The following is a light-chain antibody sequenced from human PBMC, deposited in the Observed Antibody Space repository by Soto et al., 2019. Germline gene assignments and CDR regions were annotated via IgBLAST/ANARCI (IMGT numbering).Light chain of an antibody. V-gene: IGKV3-15*01. CDR2: GAS. CDR3: QQYYNWPPWT. Sequence: EIVLTQSPSTLSVSPLERATRSFMASQILSNLAWYQQKPGQAPRLLIYGASTRATGIPARFSGSGSGTEFTLTINSLQSEDFAVYYCQQYYNWPPWTFGQGTKVDIK. CDR1: QILSN. J-gene: IGKJ1*01.